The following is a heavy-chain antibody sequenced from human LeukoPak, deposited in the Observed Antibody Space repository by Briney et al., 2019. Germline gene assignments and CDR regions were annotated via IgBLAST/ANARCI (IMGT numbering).Heavy chain of an antibody. D-gene: IGHD6-19*01. CDR1: GGTFSSYA. J-gene: IGHJ4*02. CDR3: ARDPSYSSGWYDY. Sequence: ASVKVSCKASGGTFSSYAISWVRQAPGQGLEWMGGIIPIFGTANYAQKFQGRVTITADESTSTAYMELSGLRSEDTAVYYCARDPSYSSGWYDYWGQGTLVTVSS. V-gene: IGHV1-69*13. CDR2: IIPIFGTA.